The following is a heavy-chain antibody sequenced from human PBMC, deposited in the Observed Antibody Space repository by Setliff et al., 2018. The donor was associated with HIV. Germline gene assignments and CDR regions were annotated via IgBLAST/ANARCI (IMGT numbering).Heavy chain of an antibody. J-gene: IGHJ6*03. CDR3: ARGYCIGDSCRHYMDV. D-gene: IGHD2-15*01. V-gene: IGHV3-72*01. CDR2: SRNKANSYTT. Sequence: HPGGSLRLSCAASGFTFSDHYMDWVRQAPGKGLEWVGRSRNKANSYTTEYGASVKGRFTISRDNSKNSLYLQMNNLNVEDSALYYCARGYCIGDSCRHYMDVWGKGTTVTVSS. CDR1: GFTFSDHY.